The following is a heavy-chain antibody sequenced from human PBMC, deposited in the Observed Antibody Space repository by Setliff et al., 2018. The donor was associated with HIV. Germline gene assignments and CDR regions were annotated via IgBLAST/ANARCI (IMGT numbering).Heavy chain of an antibody. CDR2: FDSTGSP. CDR1: GDSVSSSPYY. V-gene: IGHV4-61*02. J-gene: IGHJ5*02. D-gene: IGHD3-10*01. CDR3: ARRIDDSGSFPDKNWFDT. Sequence: SETLSLTCSVSGDSVSSSPYYWSWIRQPAGKGLEWIGRFDSTGSPDYNPSLKSRVTISIDTSKNHFSLKLSSVTAADTAVYYCARRIDDSGSFPDKNWFDTWGQGSLVTVSS.